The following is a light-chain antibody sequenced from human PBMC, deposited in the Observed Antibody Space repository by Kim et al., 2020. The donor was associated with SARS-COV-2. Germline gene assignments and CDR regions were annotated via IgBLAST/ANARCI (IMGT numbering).Light chain of an antibody. J-gene: IGLJ3*02. CDR2: STN. CDR3: GLYMGSGISV. V-gene: IGLV8-61*01. Sequence: GGTVTLTCALSSGSVSASYFPSWYQQIPGQAPRTLIYSTNTRSSGVPDRFSGSILGNKAALIITGAQADDESDYYCGLYMGSGISVFGGGTQLTVL. CDR1: SGSVSASYF.